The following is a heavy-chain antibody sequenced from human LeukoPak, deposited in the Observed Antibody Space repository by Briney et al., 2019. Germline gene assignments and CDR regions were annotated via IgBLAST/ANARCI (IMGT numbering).Heavy chain of an antibody. CDR1: GGSINSGSYF. CDR2: IYYSGST. V-gene: IGHV4-39*07. Sequence: SETLSLACTVSGGSINSGSYFWGWIRQPPGKGLEWIGSIYYSGSTHYNPSLKSRVTISSDTSRNQFSLKLSSVTAADTAVYYCTRDLGNWDIDYWGQGTLVTVSS. D-gene: IGHD7-27*01. CDR3: TRDLGNWDIDY. J-gene: IGHJ4*02.